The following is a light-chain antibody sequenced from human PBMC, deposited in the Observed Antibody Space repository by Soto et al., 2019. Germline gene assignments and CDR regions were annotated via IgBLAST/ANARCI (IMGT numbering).Light chain of an antibody. V-gene: IGLV6-57*02. J-gene: IGLJ2*01. Sequence: NFMLTQPHSVSESPGKTVTISCTGSSGSIASNYVQWYHQRPGSAPTTVIYEDNQRPSGVPARFSGSIDSSSNSASLTISGLKTEDEADYYCQSYDSSNHVVFGGGTKLTVL. CDR3: QSYDSSNHVV. CDR1: SGSIASNY. CDR2: EDN.